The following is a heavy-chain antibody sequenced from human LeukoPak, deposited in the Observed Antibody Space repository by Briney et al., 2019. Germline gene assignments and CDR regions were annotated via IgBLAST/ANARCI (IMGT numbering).Heavy chain of an antibody. CDR1: GGTFSSYA. CDR2: IIPIFGTA. V-gene: IGHV1-69*13. Sequence: SVKVSCKASGGTFSSYAISWVRQAPGQGLEWMGGIIPIFGTANYAQRFQGRVTITADESTSTAYMELSSLRSEDTAVYYCAREGRCSSTSCYSGGDDWFDPWGQGTLVTVSS. D-gene: IGHD2-2*01. J-gene: IGHJ5*02. CDR3: AREGRCSSTSCYSGGDDWFDP.